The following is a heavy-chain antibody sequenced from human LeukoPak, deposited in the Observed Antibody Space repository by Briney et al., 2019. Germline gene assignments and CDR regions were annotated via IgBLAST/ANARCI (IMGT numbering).Heavy chain of an antibody. J-gene: IGHJ3*02. D-gene: IGHD2-15*01. CDR1: GYTFTSYA. Sequence: ASVKVSCKASGYTFTSYAMHWVRQAPGQRLEWMGWINAGNGNTKYSQKFQGRVTITRDTSASTAYMELSSLRSEDTAVYYCARVRCSGGSCYSVEAFDIWGQGTMVTVSS. CDR2: INAGNGNT. CDR3: ARVRCSGGSCYSVEAFDI. V-gene: IGHV1-3*01.